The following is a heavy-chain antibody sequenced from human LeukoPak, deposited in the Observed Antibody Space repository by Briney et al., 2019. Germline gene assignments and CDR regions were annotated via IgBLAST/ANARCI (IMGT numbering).Heavy chain of an antibody. CDR3: ARGRDTAIRRDYYYYMDV. Sequence: SETLSLTCSVSGGSISNTNYYWGWIRQPPGKGLEWIGSIYYTGTTYYNPCLKSRVTISVDTSKNQFSLKLSSVTAADTAVYYCARGRDTAIRRDYYYYMDVWGKGTTVTVSS. J-gene: IGHJ6*03. CDR1: GGSISNTNYY. V-gene: IGHV4-39*01. CDR2: IYYTGTT. D-gene: IGHD5-18*01.